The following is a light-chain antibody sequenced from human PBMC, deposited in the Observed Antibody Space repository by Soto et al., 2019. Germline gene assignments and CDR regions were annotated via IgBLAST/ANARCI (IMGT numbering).Light chain of an antibody. Sequence: QSALTQPASVSASPGQSITVSCTGTSSDVGGYNHVSWYQQHPGKAPKLMIYDVSDRPSGVSNRFSGSKSGNTASLTISGLQAEDEADYYCSSYSSSSTLYVFGTGTKLTVL. CDR3: SSYSSSSTLYV. CDR1: SSDVGGYNH. V-gene: IGLV2-14*01. J-gene: IGLJ1*01. CDR2: DVS.